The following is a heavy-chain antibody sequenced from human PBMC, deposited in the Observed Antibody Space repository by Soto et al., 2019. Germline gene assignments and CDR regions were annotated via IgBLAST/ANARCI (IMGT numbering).Heavy chain of an antibody. CDR3: AKNGDFDYDAFDV. CDR1: DSTIRRYA. Sequence: GGSLRLSCAASDSTIRRYAMSWVRQAPGRGLEWVSGITGNSARIYYADSVKGRFSISRDNSKNTLYLQMDTLRAEDTAVYYCAKNGDFDYDAFDVWGQGTVVTVSS. CDR2: ITGNSARI. D-gene: IGHD3-16*01. J-gene: IGHJ3*01. V-gene: IGHV3-23*01.